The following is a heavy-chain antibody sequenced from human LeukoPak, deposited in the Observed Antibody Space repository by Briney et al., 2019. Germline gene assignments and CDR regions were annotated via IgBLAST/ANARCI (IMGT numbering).Heavy chain of an antibody. V-gene: IGHV3-7*01. CDR1: GFTFSSSW. Sequence: HPGGSLRPSCAASGFTFSSSWMVWVRQAPGKGLEWVANIKGDGGAKNYVDSVKGRSSISRDNAKNSLYLQMNSLRAEDTAVYYCAREEDSSSWYYFDYWGQGTLVTVSS. CDR2: IKGDGGAK. CDR3: AREEDSSSWYYFDY. J-gene: IGHJ4*02. D-gene: IGHD6-13*01.